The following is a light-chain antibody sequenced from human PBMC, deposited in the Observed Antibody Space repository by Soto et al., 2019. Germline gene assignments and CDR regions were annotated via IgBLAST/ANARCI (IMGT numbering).Light chain of an antibody. J-gene: IGKJ3*01. V-gene: IGKV3-11*01. Sequence: EIVLTQSPATLSFSPGERATLSCRASQSVSSYLAWYQQKPGQAPRLLIYDASNRATGIPARFSGSGSGTDFTLTITSLEPEDFAVYDCQQRSNWPLFTFGPGTKVDIK. CDR3: QQRSNWPLFT. CDR2: DAS. CDR1: QSVSSY.